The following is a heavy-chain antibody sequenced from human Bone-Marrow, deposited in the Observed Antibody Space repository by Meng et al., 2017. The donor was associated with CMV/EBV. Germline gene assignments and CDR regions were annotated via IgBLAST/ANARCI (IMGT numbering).Heavy chain of an antibody. CDR1: GHTFTSYD. CDR3: ARRYCSSTSCYSRAHYYYGMDV. CDR2: MNPNSGNT. Sequence: ASVKVSCKASGHTFTSYDINWVRQATGQGLEWMGWMNPNSGNTGYAQKFQGRVTITRNTSISTAYMELSSLRSEDTAVYYCARRYCSSTSCYSRAHYYYGMDVWGQGTTVTGSS. D-gene: IGHD2-2*01. J-gene: IGHJ6*01. V-gene: IGHV1-8*03.